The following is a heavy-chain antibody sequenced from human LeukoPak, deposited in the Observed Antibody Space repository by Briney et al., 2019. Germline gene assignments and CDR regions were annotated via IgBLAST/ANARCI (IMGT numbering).Heavy chain of an antibody. CDR3: ARDWSFDI. J-gene: IGHJ3*02. Sequence: GGSLRPSCAASGFTFSNFAMSWVRQAPGKGLEWVSAIGGGGVSTYYADSVKGRFSTSRDNSKNTLYLQMNSLRAEDTAVYYCARDWSFDIWGQGTMVTVSS. V-gene: IGHV3-23*01. CDR2: IGGGGVST. CDR1: GFTFSNFA.